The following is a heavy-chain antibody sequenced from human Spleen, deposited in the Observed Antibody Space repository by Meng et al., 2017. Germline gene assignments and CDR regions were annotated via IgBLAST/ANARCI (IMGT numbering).Heavy chain of an antibody. CDR1: GYTFTTYT. CDR3: ARDRTGVGYFDY. J-gene: IGHJ4*01. V-gene: IGHV1-3*01. D-gene: IGHD3-22*01. CDR2: VIAGSGQT. Sequence: HVQLVQSGAEVKKPGASVRISCNASGYTFTTYTIQWARQAPGQSLEWMGWVIAGSGQTRYSQKLQGRVAITRDTSASTVYMDLSSLISADTAVYYYARDRTGVGYFDYWGHGSLVTVSS.